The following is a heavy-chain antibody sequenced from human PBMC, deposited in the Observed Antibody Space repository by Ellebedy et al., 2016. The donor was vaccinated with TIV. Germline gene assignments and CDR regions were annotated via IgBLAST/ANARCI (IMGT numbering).Heavy chain of an antibody. V-gene: IGHV1-18*04. J-gene: IGHJ5*02. Sequence: AAVKVSCKASGYTLTNYGINGVRQAPGQGFEWMGWISGNNGSTNYVQNFQGRVTMTTDTSTSTAYMELRSLRSDDTAVYYCARGGDVLTGYETWFDPWGQGTLVTVSS. CDR2: ISGNNGST. CDR3: ARGGDVLTGYETWFDP. CDR1: GYTLTNYG. D-gene: IGHD3-9*01.